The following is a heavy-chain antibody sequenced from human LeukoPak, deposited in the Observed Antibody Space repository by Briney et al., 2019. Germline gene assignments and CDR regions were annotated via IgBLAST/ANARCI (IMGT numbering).Heavy chain of an antibody. CDR3: ARGGLVRGGLHSMSAFDI. CDR1: GDSVSSTSAG. J-gene: IGHJ3*02. D-gene: IGHD3-10*01. Sequence: SQTLSLTCAISGDSVSSTSAGWNWIRQSPSGGLEWLGRTYYRSQWYFDYALSVESRIIIYPDTSKNQFSLQLESVTPEDTAVYYCARGGLVRGGLHSMSAFDIWGQGTVVAVSS. V-gene: IGHV6-1*01. CDR2: TYYRSQWYF.